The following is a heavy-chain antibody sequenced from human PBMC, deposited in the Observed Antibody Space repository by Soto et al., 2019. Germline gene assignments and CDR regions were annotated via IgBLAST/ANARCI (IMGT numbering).Heavy chain of an antibody. Sequence: ASVKVSCKASGYTFTGYYMHWVRQAPGQGLEWMGWINPNSGGTNYAQKFQGRVTMTRDTSISTAYMELSRLGSDDTAVYYCARVFPHCSSTSCYFSDAFDPWGQGTLVTVSS. CDR2: INPNSGGT. CDR3: ARVFPHCSSTSCYFSDAFDP. V-gene: IGHV1-2*02. D-gene: IGHD2-2*01. CDR1: GYTFTGYY. J-gene: IGHJ5*02.